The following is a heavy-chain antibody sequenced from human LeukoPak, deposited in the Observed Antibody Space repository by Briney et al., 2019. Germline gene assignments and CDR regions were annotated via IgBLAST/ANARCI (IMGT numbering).Heavy chain of an antibody. J-gene: IGHJ3*02. D-gene: IGHD5-18*01. CDR3: ARGGYSYGYSAFDI. V-gene: IGHV4-59*01. CDR1: GGSISSYY. Sequence: SWPLFLSCTVCGGSISSYYGSWIRQPPGKGLEWGGYIYYSGSTNYNPSLKSRVTISVDTSKNQFSLKLSSVTAADTAVYYCARGGYSYGYSAFDIWGQGTMVTVSS. CDR2: IYYSGST.